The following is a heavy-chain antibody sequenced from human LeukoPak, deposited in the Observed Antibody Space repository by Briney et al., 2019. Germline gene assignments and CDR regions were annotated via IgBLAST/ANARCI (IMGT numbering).Heavy chain of an antibody. CDR3: AKDGQWELPTFFDY. Sequence: GGSLRLSCAASGFTFDDYAMHWVRHAPGKGLEWVSGISWNSGSIGYADSVKGRFTISRDNAKNSLYLQMNSLRAEDTALYYCAKDGQWELPTFFDYWGQGTLVTVSS. V-gene: IGHV3-9*01. CDR2: ISWNSGSI. CDR1: GFTFDDYA. J-gene: IGHJ4*02. D-gene: IGHD1-26*01.